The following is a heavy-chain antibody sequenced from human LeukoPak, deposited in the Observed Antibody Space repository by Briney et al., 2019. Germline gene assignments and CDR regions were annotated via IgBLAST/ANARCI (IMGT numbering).Heavy chain of an antibody. CDR3: ARDPYYDFWSGHGAFDI. CDR2: ISSSSSTT. Sequence: GGSLRLSCAASGFTFSSYSMTWVRQAPGKGLEWVSYISSSSSTTYYADSVKGRFTISRDNAKNSLYLQMNSLRAEDTAVYYCARDPYYDFWSGHGAFDIWGQGTMVTVSS. V-gene: IGHV3-48*04. CDR1: GFTFSSYS. J-gene: IGHJ3*02. D-gene: IGHD3-3*01.